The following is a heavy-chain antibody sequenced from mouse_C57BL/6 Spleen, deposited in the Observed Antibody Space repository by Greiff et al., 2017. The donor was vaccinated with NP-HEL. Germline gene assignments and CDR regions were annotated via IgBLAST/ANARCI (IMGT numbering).Heavy chain of an antibody. V-gene: IGHV5-17*01. D-gene: IGHD1-1*01. CDR2: ISSGSSTI. CDR3: ARTGSNYYGSSYAMDY. Sequence: EVQLVESGGGLVKPGGSLKLSCAASGFTFSDYGMHWVRQAPEKGLEWVAYISSGSSTIYYADTVKGRFTISRDNATNTLFLQMTSLRSEDTAMYYCARTGSNYYGSSYAMDYWGQGTSVTVSS. CDR1: GFTFSDYG. J-gene: IGHJ4*01.